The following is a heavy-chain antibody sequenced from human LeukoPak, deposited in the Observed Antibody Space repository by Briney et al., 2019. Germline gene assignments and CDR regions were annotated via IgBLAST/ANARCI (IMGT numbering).Heavy chain of an antibody. J-gene: IGHJ5*02. CDR2: ISGSVGST. CDR1: GFTFSNYA. V-gene: IGHV3-23*01. D-gene: IGHD3-10*01. CDR3: ARIAGVPLINWFDP. Sequence: GGSLRLSCAASGFTFSNYAMSWVRQTPGKGLEWVSAISGSVGSTYYADSVKGRFTISRGNSRNTLYVQMNSLRAEDTAVYYCARIAGVPLINWFDPWGQGTLVTVSS.